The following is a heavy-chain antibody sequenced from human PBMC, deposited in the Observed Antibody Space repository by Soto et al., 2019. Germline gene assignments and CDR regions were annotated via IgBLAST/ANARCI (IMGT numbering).Heavy chain of an antibody. V-gene: IGHV4-30-4*08. CDR1: GGSVSTNNYY. D-gene: IGHD3-10*01. J-gene: IGHJ6*02. Sequence: SETLSLTCTVSGGSVSTNNYYCNWVRQHPGKGLEWIGYIYYSGSTYYNPSLKSRVTISVDTSKNQFSLKPSSVTAADTAVYYCARVSLGYGSGSYGTTRRYGMDVCGQGTTVTVSS. CDR2: IYYSGST. CDR3: ARVSLGYGSGSYGTTRRYGMDV.